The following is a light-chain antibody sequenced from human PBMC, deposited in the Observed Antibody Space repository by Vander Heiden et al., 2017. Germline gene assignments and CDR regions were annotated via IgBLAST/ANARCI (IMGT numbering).Light chain of an antibody. CDR1: QSISSY. CDR3: QQSFSTLLT. CDR2: AAS. Sequence: DIQMTQSPSSLSASVGDRVTITCRASQSISSYLNWYQQKPGKAPKLLIYAASSLQSGFPSRFGGSGSGTDFTLTISSLQPEDFATYYCQQSFSTLLTFGGGTKVEIK. V-gene: IGKV1-39*01. J-gene: IGKJ4*01.